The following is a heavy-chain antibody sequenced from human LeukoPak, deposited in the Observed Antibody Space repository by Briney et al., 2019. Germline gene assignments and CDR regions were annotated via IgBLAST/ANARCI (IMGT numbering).Heavy chain of an antibody. Sequence: ASVKVSCKASGYTFTGYYMHWVRQAPGQGLEWMGWINPNSGGTNYAQKFQGRVTMTRDTSISTAYMELSRLRSDDTAVYYCARLDFSTMIVLDAFDIWGQGTMVTVSS. D-gene: IGHD3-22*01. CDR2: INPNSGGT. CDR1: GYTFTGYY. V-gene: IGHV1-2*02. J-gene: IGHJ3*02. CDR3: ARLDFSTMIVLDAFDI.